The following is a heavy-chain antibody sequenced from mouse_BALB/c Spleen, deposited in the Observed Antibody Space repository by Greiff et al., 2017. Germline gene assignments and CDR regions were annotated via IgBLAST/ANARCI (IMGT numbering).Heavy chain of an antibody. CDR1: GFTFSSYT. J-gene: IGHJ4*01. D-gene: IGHD2-4*01. CDR3: TRGSTMITTKEMDY. CDR2: ISSGGSYT. V-gene: IGHV5-6-4*01. Sequence: EVQLVESGGGLVKPGGSLKLSCAASGFTFSSYTMSWVRQTPEKRLEWVATISSGGSYTYYPDSVKGRFTISRDNAKNTLYLQMSSLKSEDTAMYYCTRGSTMITTKEMDYWGQGTSVTVSS.